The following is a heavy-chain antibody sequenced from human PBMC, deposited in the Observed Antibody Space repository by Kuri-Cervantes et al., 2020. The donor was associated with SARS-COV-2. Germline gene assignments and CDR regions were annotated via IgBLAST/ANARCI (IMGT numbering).Heavy chain of an antibody. CDR2: IYSGSSST. D-gene: IGHD3-10*01. CDR3: AKGGSGSYYYYYYVMDV. CDR1: GFTFSSYA. Sequence: LSLTCAASGFTFSSYAMSWVRQAPGKGLEWVAVIYSGSSSTYYADSVKGRFTISRDNSKNTMYLQMNSLKAEDTAVYYCAKGGSGSYYYYYYVMDVWGQGTTVTVSS. J-gene: IGHJ6*02. V-gene: IGHV3-23*03.